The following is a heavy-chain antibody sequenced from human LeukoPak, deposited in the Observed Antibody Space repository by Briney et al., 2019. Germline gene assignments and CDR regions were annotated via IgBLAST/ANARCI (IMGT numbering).Heavy chain of an antibody. D-gene: IGHD3-16*01. CDR2: INWNGGST. V-gene: IGHV3-20*04. CDR1: GFSFDDYV. Sequence: GGSLRLSCAASGFSFDDYVMTWVRQPPGKGLQWVSGINWNGGSTGYADSVKGRFTISRDNAKNSLYLQMNSLRAEDTALYYCARVHDYVWGNPAVAYYFDYWGQGTLVTVSS. CDR3: ARVHDYVWGNPAVAYYFDY. J-gene: IGHJ4*02.